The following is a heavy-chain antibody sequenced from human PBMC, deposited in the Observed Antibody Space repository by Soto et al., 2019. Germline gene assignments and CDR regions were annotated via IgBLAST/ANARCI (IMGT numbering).Heavy chain of an antibody. V-gene: IGHV1-69*12. J-gene: IGHJ5*01. CDR3: AYSANHRYFFDS. D-gene: IGHD5-18*01. CDR2: IIPIFGTP. CDR1: GGSFRRYA. Sequence: QVQLVQSGAEVKKPGSSVKVSCKASGGSFRRYAVNWVRQAPVQGLECLGGIIPIFGTPTYAQKFHGRVSITADESTSTVYMDLISLTSEDTAVYYCAYSANHRYFFDSWGQGTLVTVSS.